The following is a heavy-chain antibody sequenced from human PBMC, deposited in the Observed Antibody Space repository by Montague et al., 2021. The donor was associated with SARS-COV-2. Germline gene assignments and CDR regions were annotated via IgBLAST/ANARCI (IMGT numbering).Heavy chain of an antibody. D-gene: IGHD2-2*01. Sequence: SLRLSCAASGFTFSSYAMSWVRQAPGKGLEWVSAISGSGGSTYYADSVKGRFTTSRDNSKNTLYLQMDSLRAEDTAVYYCAKDRSYRFFDYWGQGTLVTVSS. CDR1: GFTFSSYA. CDR3: AKDRSYRFFDY. V-gene: IGHV3-23*01. J-gene: IGHJ4*02. CDR2: ISGSGGST.